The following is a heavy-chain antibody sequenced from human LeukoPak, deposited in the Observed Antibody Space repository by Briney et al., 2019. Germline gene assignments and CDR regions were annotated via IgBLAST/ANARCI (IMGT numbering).Heavy chain of an antibody. D-gene: IGHD4-17*01. CDR3: ARDRKYGDWYYFDY. J-gene: IGHJ4*02. Sequence: GGSLRLSCAASGFTFSSYAMHWVRQAPGKGLVWVSRINSDGSTTNYADSVKGRFTISRDNAKNTLYLQMNSLRAEDTAVYYCARDRKYGDWYYFDYWGQRTLVTVSS. V-gene: IGHV3-74*01. CDR1: GFTFSSYA. CDR2: INSDGSTT.